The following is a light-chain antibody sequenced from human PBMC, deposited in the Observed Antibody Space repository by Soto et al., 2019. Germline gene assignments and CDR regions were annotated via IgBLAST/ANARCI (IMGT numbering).Light chain of an antibody. V-gene: IGKV1-33*01. CDR3: LQYENLPT. J-gene: IGKJ5*01. CDR1: QNINNY. CDR2: DAS. Sequence: DSKVTQSPSSLSASVGDRVTITGQASQNINNYLNWYPQKPGRAPKLLIYDASNLEARVPSRFRGSGSGTDFTFTISRLQPEDIASYYCLQYENLPTVGQVTRLEIK.